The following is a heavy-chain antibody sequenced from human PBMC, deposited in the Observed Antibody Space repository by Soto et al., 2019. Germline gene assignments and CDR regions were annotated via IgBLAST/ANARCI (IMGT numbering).Heavy chain of an antibody. CDR3: AREKYGGNSRYYYGMDV. D-gene: IGHD2-21*02. V-gene: IGHV4-30-4*01. CDR1: GGSIISGDYY. J-gene: IGHJ6*02. Sequence: SETLSLTCTVSGGSIISGDYYFSCLRQPPGKGLELIGYIYYSGSTYYNPSLKSRVTISVDTSKNQFSLKLSSVTAADTAVYYCAREKYGGNSRYYYGMDVWGQGTTVTVSS. CDR2: IYYSGST.